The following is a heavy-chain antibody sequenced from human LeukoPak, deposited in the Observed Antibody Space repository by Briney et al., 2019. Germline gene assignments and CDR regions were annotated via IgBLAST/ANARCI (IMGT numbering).Heavy chain of an antibody. CDR2: ISGSGGST. Sequence: GSLRPSCAASGFTFSSYAMSRVRQAPGEGLEWASAISGSGGSTYYAVSVKCRFTISRDNSKNTLYLQMNSLRAEDTAVYYCAKSGIAAAGAPTYFDYWGQGTLVTVSS. CDR3: AKSGIAAAGAPTYFDY. D-gene: IGHD6-13*01. CDR1: GFTFSSYA. V-gene: IGHV3-23*01. J-gene: IGHJ4*02.